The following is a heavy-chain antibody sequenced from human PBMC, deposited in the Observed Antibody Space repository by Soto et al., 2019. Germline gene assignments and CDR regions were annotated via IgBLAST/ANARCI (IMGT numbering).Heavy chain of an antibody. Sequence: GSLRLSCAASGFTFSSYWMSWVRQAPGKGLEWVANIKQDGSEKYYVDSVKGRFTISRDNAKNSLYLQMNSLRDEDTAVYYCARPEYSSSSYGMDVWGQGTTVTVSS. CDR2: IKQDGSEK. J-gene: IGHJ6*02. V-gene: IGHV3-7*04. D-gene: IGHD6-6*01. CDR3: ARPEYSSSSYGMDV. CDR1: GFTFSSYW.